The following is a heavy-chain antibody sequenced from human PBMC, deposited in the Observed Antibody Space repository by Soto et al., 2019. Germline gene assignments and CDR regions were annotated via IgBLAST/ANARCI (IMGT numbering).Heavy chain of an antibody. CDR1: GFTFSSYA. CDR2: ISGSGGST. Sequence: PGGSLRLSCAASGFTFSSYAMSWVRQAPGKGLEWVSAISGSGGSTYYADSVKGRFTISRDNSKNTLYLQMNSLRDEDTAVYYCAKAALAVAGTGDYYFDYWGQGTLVTVSS. CDR3: AKAALAVAGTGDYYFDY. V-gene: IGHV3-23*01. D-gene: IGHD6-19*01. J-gene: IGHJ4*02.